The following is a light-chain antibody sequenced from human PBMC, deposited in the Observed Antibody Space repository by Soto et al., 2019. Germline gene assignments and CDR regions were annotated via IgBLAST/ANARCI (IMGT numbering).Light chain of an antibody. CDR1: QSISSW. J-gene: IGKJ1*01. CDR2: KAS. Sequence: DIQMTQSPSTLSASVGDRVTITCRASQSISSWLAWYQQKPGKAPKLLIYKASNLDSGVPSRFSGSGSGTELPLTISSLQLYDFATYYWQQYNSYWTFGQGAKVEIK. V-gene: IGKV1-5*03. CDR3: QQYNSYWT.